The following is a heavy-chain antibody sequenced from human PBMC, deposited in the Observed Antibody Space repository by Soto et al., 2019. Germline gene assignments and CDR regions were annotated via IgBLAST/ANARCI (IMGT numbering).Heavy chain of an antibody. CDR2: IYYSGST. CDR3: ASSSSGYDLYALDY. Sequence: ASETLSLTCTVSGGSIISYYWSWIRQPPGKGLEWIGYIYYSGSTNYNPSLKSRVTISVDTSKNQFSLKLSSVTAADTAVYYCASSSSGYDLYALDYWGQGTLVTVS. CDR1: GGSIISYY. D-gene: IGHD5-12*01. J-gene: IGHJ4*02. V-gene: IGHV4-59*01.